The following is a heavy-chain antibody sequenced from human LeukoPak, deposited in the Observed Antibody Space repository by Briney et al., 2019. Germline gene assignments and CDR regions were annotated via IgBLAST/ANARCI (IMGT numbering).Heavy chain of an antibody. D-gene: IGHD2-15*01. V-gene: IGHV3-11*01. CDR2: ISSRSTTI. J-gene: IGHJ4*02. CDR1: GFDFSNSF. Sequence: GGSLRLSCTASGFDFSNSFMTWVRQAPGEGLEWMSYISSRSTTIYYADSVKGRFTISRDNGKNTVYLQMNNLRVDDTAVFYCGKGSLAVPATPLDFWGQGTLVTVSS. CDR3: GKGSLAVPATPLDF.